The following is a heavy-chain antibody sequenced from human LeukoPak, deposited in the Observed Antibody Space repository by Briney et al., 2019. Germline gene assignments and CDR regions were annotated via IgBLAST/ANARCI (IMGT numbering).Heavy chain of an antibody. CDR1: GGSISSYY. CDR3: ASRGCSGGSCYSSDAFDI. V-gene: IGHV4-59*01. Sequence: PSETLSLTCTVSGGSISSYYWSWIRQPPGKGLEWIGYIYYSGSTNYNPSLKSRVTISVDTSKNQFSLKLSSVTAADTAVYYCASRGCSGGSCYSSDAFDIWGQGTMVTVSS. CDR2: IYYSGST. J-gene: IGHJ3*02. D-gene: IGHD2-15*01.